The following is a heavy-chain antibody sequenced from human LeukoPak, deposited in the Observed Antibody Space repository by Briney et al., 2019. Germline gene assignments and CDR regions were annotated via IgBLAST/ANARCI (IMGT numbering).Heavy chain of an antibody. J-gene: IGHJ4*02. D-gene: IGHD6-13*01. CDR1: GYTFTSCY. CDR3: AREHSSSWYDPNFDY. Sequence: ASVKVSCKASGYTFTSCYMHWVRQAPGQGLEWMGIINPSGGSTSYAQKFQGRVTMTRDTSTSTVYMGLSSLRSEDTAVYYCAREHSSSWYDPNFDYWGQGTLVTVSS. V-gene: IGHV1-46*01. CDR2: INPSGGST.